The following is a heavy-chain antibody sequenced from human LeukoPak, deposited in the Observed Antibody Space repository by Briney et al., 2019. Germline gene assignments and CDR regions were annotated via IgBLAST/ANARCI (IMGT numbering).Heavy chain of an antibody. CDR2: INHSGST. J-gene: IGHJ5*02. D-gene: IGHD3-22*01. Sequence: SETLSLTCAVYGGSFSGYYWSWIRQPPGKGLEWIGEINHSGSTNYNPSLKSRVTISVDTSKNQFSLKLSSVTAADTAVYYCARASRYYYDSSGYPHNWFDPWGQGTLVTVSS. CDR1: GGSFSGYY. CDR3: ARASRYYYDSSGYPHNWFDP. V-gene: IGHV4-34*01.